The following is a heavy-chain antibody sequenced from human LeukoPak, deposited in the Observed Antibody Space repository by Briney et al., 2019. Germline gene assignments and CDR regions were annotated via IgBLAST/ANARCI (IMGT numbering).Heavy chain of an antibody. CDR2: INSDGSST. D-gene: IGHD3-10*01. V-gene: IGHV3-74*01. Sequence: GGSLRLSCAASGFTFSSYWVHWVRQVPGKGLVWVSRINSDGSSTTYADSVKGRFTISRDNAKSTLSLQMNSLRAEDTAMYYCATLGENRDSGYYFDSWGQGTLVTVSA. CDR1: GFTFSSYW. J-gene: IGHJ4*02. CDR3: ATLGENRDSGYYFDS.